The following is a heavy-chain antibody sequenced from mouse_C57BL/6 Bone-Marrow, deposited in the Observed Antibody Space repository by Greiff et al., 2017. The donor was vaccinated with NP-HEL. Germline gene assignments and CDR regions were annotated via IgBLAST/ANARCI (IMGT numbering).Heavy chain of an antibody. CDR1: GFTFSDYY. J-gene: IGHJ4*01. V-gene: IGHV5-12*01. D-gene: IGHD3-3*01. CDR3: ARHRAYAMDY. Sequence: EVKLVESGGGLVQPGGSLKLSCAASGFTFSDYYMYWVRQTPEKRLEWVAYISNGGGSTYYPDTVKGRFTISRDNAKNTLYLQMSRLKSEDTAMYYCARHRAYAMDYWGQGTSVTVSS. CDR2: ISNGGGST.